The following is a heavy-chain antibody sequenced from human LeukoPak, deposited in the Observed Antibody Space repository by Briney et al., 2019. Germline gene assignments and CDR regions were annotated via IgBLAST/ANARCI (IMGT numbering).Heavy chain of an antibody. J-gene: IGHJ5*02. V-gene: IGHV4-4*07. CDR3: ARDSGTTGEVKFDP. CDR1: GGSISRYY. D-gene: IGHD4-17*01. CDR2: IYSDGTI. Sequence: PPETLSLTCTVSGGSISRYYWSWIRQPAGKGLEWIGRIYSDGTITYNPSLQSRLTMSIDTSKNQFSLKLSFVTAADTAVYYCARDSGTTGEVKFDPWGQGTLVTVSS.